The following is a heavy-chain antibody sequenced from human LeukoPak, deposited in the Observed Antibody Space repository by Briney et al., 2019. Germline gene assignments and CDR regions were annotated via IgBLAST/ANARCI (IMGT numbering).Heavy chain of an antibody. D-gene: IGHD3-22*01. CDR1: GGSISSYY. V-gene: IGHV4-59*01. Sequence: SETLSLTCTVSGGSISSYYWSWIRQSPGKGLEWIGYIYYTGSTNYSPSLKSRVTMSVDTSKNQFSLKLTSVTAADTAVYYCATSSGYYSNAFDIWGQGTMVTVSS. J-gene: IGHJ3*02. CDR3: ATSSGYYSNAFDI. CDR2: IYYTGST.